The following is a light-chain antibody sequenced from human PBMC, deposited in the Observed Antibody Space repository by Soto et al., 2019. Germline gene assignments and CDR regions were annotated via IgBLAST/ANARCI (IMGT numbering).Light chain of an antibody. CDR3: SSYTSSSTLYV. J-gene: IGLJ1*01. V-gene: IGLV2-14*01. Sequence: QSVLTQPASGSGSPGQSIPLSCTETSSDVGGYNYVSWYQQHPGKAPKLMIYDVSNRPSGVSNRFSGSKSGNTASLTISGLQAEDEADYYCSSYTSSSTLYVFGTGTKVTVL. CDR2: DVS. CDR1: SSDVGGYNY.